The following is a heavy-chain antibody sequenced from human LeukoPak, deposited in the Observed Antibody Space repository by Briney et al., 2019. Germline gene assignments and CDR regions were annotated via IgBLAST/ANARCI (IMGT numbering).Heavy chain of an antibody. Sequence: GGSLRLSCAASGFAFSSYWMSWVRQAPGKGLEWVANIRQDGTDKQYVDSVKGRFTISRDNAKNSLFLQTDSLRAEDSAVYYCVRYSRSITPAYWGHGTLVTVSS. J-gene: IGHJ4*01. D-gene: IGHD2-21*01. V-gene: IGHV3-7*01. CDR1: GFAFSSYW. CDR3: VRYSRSITPAY. CDR2: IRQDGTDK.